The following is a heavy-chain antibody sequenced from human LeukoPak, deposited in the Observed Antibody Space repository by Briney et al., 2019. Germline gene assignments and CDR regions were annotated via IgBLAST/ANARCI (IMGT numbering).Heavy chain of an antibody. J-gene: IGHJ2*01. Sequence: GGSLRLSCAASGFTVDTKYMNWVRRAPGKGLEWVSILYSGGDTYYADSVKGRFTISRDNSRNTLSLQMNSLRVEDTAVYYCARVGDHYHWNFDLWGRGTLVTVSS. CDR2: LYSGGDT. V-gene: IGHV3-53*01. CDR3: ARVGDHYHWNFDL. CDR1: GFTVDTKY. D-gene: IGHD3-10*01.